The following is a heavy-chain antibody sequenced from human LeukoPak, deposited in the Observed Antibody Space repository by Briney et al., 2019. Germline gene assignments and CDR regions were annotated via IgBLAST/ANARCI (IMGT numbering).Heavy chain of an antibody. V-gene: IGHV3-15*01. CDR2: IRSKARGGTT. CDR3: ARDDKAGKEYIDY. D-gene: IGHD6-19*01. Sequence: GGSLRLSCAASGFTFTYAWMSWVRQAPGEGLEWVGRIRSKARGGTTDYAAPVKDRFSISRDDSKNMLYLQMNSLKTEDTAVYYCARDDKAGKEYIDYWGQGALVTVSS. J-gene: IGHJ4*02. CDR1: GFTFTYAW.